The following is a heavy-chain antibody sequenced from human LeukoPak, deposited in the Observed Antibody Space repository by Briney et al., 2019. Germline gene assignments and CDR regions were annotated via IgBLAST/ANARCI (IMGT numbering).Heavy chain of an antibody. J-gene: IGHJ4*02. V-gene: IGHV3-23*01. D-gene: IGHD1-26*01. CDR2: ISGSGGST. CDR3: AKDSNSGSYFFRY. CDR1: GFTFSSYA. Sequence: PGGSLRLSCAASGFTFSSYAMSWVRQAPGKGLEWVSAISGSGGSTYYADSVKGQFTISRDNSKNTLYLQMNSLRAEDTAVYYCAKDSNSGSYFFRYWGQGTLVTVSS.